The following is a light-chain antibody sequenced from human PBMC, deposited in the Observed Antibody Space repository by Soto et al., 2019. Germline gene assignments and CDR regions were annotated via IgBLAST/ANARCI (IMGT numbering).Light chain of an antibody. CDR2: AAS. CDR3: QQSYSTPIT. J-gene: IGKJ5*01. Sequence: LSASVGDIVTITCPASQSISSYLNWYQQKPGKAPKLLIYAASSLQSGVPSRFSGSGSGTDFTLTISSLQPEDFATYYCQQSYSTPITFGQGTRLEIK. CDR1: QSISSY. V-gene: IGKV1-39*01.